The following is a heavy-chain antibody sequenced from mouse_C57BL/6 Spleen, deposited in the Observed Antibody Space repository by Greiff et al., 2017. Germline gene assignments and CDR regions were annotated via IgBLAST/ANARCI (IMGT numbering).Heavy chain of an antibody. V-gene: IGHV1-69*01. CDR2: IDPSDSYT. CDR1: GYTFTSYW. D-gene: IGHD4-1*01. CDR3: ARRGGLGRYFDV. Sequence: QVQLQQPGAELVMPGASVKLSCKASGYTFTSYWMHWVKQRPGQGLEWIGEIDPSDSYTNYNQKFKGKFTLTVDKSSSTAYMQLSSLTSEDSAVYYCARRGGLGRYFDVWGTGTTVTVSS. J-gene: IGHJ1*03.